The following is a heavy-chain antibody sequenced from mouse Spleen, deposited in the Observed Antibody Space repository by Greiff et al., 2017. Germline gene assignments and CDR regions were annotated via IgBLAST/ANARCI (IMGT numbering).Heavy chain of an antibody. J-gene: IGHJ4*01. D-gene: IGHD2-14*01. V-gene: IGHV5-9-3*01. Sequence: EVHLVESGGGLVKLGGSLKLSCAASGFTFSSYAMSWVRQTPEKRLEWVATISSGGGNTYYPDSVKGRFTISRDNAKNTLYLQMSSLKSEDTAMYYCARHRYGDYYAMDYWGQGTSVTVSS. CDR3: ARHRYGDYYAMDY. CDR1: GFTFSSYA. CDR2: ISSGGGNT.